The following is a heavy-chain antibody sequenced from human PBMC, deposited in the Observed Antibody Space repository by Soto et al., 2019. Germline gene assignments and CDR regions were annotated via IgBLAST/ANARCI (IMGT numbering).Heavy chain of an antibody. CDR2: ISGSGGST. CDR1: GFTFSSYA. Sequence: GGSLRLSCAASGFTFSSYAMSWVRQAPGKGLEWVSAISGSGGSTYYADSVKGRFTISRDNSKNTLYLQMNSLRAEYTAVYYCAKDRDSSSWYDWFDPWGQGTLVTVSS. V-gene: IGHV3-23*01. D-gene: IGHD6-13*01. CDR3: AKDRDSSSWYDWFDP. J-gene: IGHJ5*02.